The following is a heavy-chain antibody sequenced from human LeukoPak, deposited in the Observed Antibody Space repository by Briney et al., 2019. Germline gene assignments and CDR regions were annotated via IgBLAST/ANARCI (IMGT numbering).Heavy chain of an antibody. CDR2: IKSKTDGGTT. CDR1: GFTFSNAW. V-gene: IGHV3-15*01. CDR3: TTDKHYDFWKSHPLSWGRVVDY. J-gene: IGHJ4*02. Sequence: GGSLRLSCAASGFTFSNAWMSWVRQAPGKGLEWVGRIKSKTDGGTTDYAAPVKGRFTISRDDSKNTLYLQMNSLKTEDTAVYYCTTDKHYDFWKSHPLSWGRVVDYWGQGTLVTVSS. D-gene: IGHD3-3*01.